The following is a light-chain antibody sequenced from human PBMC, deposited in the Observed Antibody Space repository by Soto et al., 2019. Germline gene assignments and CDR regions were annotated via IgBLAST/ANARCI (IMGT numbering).Light chain of an antibody. J-gene: IGKJ3*01. Sequence: DIPLTQSPPTLSASVGDRVSITCRASQSITNRLAWYQQKPGKAPNLLIYKASSLESGVPSRFSGSGSGTEFTLTIRGLQPDDFATYYCQQYDTYPSFGPGTRVDI. CDR2: KAS. CDR1: QSITNR. CDR3: QQYDTYPS. V-gene: IGKV1-5*03.